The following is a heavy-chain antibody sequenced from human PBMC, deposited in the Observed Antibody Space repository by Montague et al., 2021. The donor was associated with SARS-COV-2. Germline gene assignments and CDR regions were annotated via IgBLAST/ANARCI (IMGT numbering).Heavy chain of an antibody. Sequence: SETLSLTCSVSSDSISSRSYCWAWIRQSPGKGLEWFGNICYGGSTXYNPSLRRRVVMSAETSKSQFSLKLYSVTAADTSIYYCARRRDRSTVVSPAVFDLWGQGTMVIVSS. J-gene: IGHJ3*01. V-gene: IGHV4-39*01. CDR1: SDSISSRSYC. D-gene: IGHD4-23*01. CDR3: ARRRDRSTVVSPAVFDL. CDR2: ICYGGST.